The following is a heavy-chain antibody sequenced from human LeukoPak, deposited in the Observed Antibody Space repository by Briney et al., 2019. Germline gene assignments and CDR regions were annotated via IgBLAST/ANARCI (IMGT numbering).Heavy chain of an antibody. CDR1: GGSISSYY. D-gene: IGHD1-26*01. V-gene: IGHV4-59*08. CDR2: IYYSGST. CDR3: ARAPPLGGSYYADAFDI. Sequence: SETLSLTCTVSGGSISSYYWSWIRQPPGKGLEWIGYIYYSGSTNYNPSLKSRVTISVDTSKNQFSLKLSFVTAADTAVYYCARAPPLGGSYYADAFDIWGQGTMVTVSS. J-gene: IGHJ3*02.